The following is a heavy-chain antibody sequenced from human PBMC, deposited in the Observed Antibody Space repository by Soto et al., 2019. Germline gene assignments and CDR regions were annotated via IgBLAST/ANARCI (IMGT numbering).Heavy chain of an antibody. CDR1: GFTFSVQW. CDR2: LNQDVSER. V-gene: IGHV3-7*03. Sequence: HPGGSLRLSCAASGFTFSVQWMRCVRQAPGKGLEWVATLNQDVSERYYVDSVKGRFSISSDNDKNSLYLQMNSLRAEDTAVYYCTTEEWYYFPSWGQGTLVTVSS. D-gene: IGHD3-3*01. J-gene: IGHJ4*02. CDR3: TTEEWYYFPS.